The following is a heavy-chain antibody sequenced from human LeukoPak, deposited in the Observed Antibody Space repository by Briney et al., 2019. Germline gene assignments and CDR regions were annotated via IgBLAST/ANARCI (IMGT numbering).Heavy chain of an antibody. CDR3: ARADGSGSYFHFDY. CDR2: IYYSGST. CDR1: GGSVSSGGYY. V-gene: IGHV4-31*03. D-gene: IGHD3-10*01. Sequence: SQTLSLTCTVSGGSVSSGGYYWSWIRQHPGKGLEWIGYIYYSGSTYYNPSLKSRVTISVDTSKNQFSLKLSSVTAADTAVYYCARADGSGSYFHFDYWGQGALVTVSS. J-gene: IGHJ4*02.